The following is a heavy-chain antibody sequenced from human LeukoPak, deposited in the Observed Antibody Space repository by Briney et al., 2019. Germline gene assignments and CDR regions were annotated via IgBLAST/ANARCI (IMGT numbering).Heavy chain of an antibody. D-gene: IGHD2-2*02. J-gene: IGHJ6*02. CDR2: IIPIFGTA. CDR1: GGTFSSYA. Sequence: SVKVSCKASGGTFSSYAISWVRQTPGQGLEWMGGIIPIFGTANYAQKFQGRVTITADESTSTAYMELSSLRSEDTAVYYCARSLEYCSSTSCYMSYYYYGMDVWGQGTTVTVSS. CDR3: ARSLEYCSSTSCYMSYYYYGMDV. V-gene: IGHV1-69*13.